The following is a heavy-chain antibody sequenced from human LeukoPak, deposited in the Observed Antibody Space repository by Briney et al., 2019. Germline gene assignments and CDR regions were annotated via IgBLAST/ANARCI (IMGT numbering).Heavy chain of an antibody. CDR1: GFTFSRYA. Sequence: PGGSLRLSCAASGFTFSRYAMHGVRQAPGKGLEWVAVISYDGSNKYYADSVKGRFTISRDNSKNTLYLQMNSLRAEDTAVYYCARGYIYGHFDYLGQGTLVTVSS. CDR3: ARGYIYGHFDY. D-gene: IGHD5-18*01. J-gene: IGHJ4*02. CDR2: ISYDGSNK. V-gene: IGHV3-30-3*01.